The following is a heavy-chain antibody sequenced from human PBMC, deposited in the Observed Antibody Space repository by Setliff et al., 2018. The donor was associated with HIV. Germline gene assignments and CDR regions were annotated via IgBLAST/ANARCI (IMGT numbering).Heavy chain of an antibody. J-gene: IGHJ4*02. CDR2: IYSSGNT. Sequence: SETLSLTCTVSGGSIRSDSYYWTWIRQPAGEGLEWIGRIYSSGNTRYNPSLKSRVTISLDTSKNRFSLQLTSVTAADTAVYYCARHRDGGTYPLDYWGQGTLVTVSS. D-gene: IGHD1-26*01. CDR3: ARHRDGGTYPLDY. CDR1: GGSIRSDSYY. V-gene: IGHV4-61*02.